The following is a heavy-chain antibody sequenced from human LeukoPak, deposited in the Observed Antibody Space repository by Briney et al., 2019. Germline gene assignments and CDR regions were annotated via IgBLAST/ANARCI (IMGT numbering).Heavy chain of an antibody. V-gene: IGHV4-34*01. CDR1: GGSFSGYY. CDR2: INHSGST. D-gene: IGHD6-19*01. CDR3: ARAGLAVAGTVGY. J-gene: IGHJ4*02. Sequence: SETLSLTCAVYGGSFSGYYWSWIRQPPGKGLEWIGEINHSGSTNYNPSLKSRVTISVDTSKNQFSLKLSSVTAADTAVYYCARAGLAVAGTVGYWGQGTLVTVSS.